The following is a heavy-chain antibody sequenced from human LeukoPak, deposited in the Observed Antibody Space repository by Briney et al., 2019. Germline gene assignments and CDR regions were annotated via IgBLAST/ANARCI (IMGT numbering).Heavy chain of an antibody. J-gene: IGHJ4*02. CDR2: ISGYNGNT. CDR3: AKEESYYGSGSYDY. CDR1: GYTFTSYA. V-gene: IGHV1-18*01. Sequence: GASVKVSCMASGYTFTSYAISWVRQAPGQGLEWMGWISGYNGNTKYAQKVQGSVTMTTDTSTSTAYMELSRLTSDDTAVYYCAKEESYYGSGSYDYWGQGTLVTVSS. D-gene: IGHD3-10*01.